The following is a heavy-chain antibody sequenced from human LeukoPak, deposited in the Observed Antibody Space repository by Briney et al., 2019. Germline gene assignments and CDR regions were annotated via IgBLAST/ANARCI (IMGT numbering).Heavy chain of an antibody. D-gene: IGHD3-10*01. CDR1: GFTVSRYW. Sequence: HPGGSLRLSCAASGFTVSRYWMSWVRQAPGAGLEWVANIKQDGSEKNYVDSVKGRFTISRDNAKNSLYLQMNTLRAEDTAVYYCAGSPFDIWGQGTMVTVSS. CDR3: AGSPFDI. V-gene: IGHV3-7*01. J-gene: IGHJ3*02. CDR2: IKQDGSEK.